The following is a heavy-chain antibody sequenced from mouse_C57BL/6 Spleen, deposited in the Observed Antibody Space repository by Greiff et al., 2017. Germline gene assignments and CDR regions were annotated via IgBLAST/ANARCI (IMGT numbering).Heavy chain of an antibody. CDR1: GFTFSSYA. CDR3: ARDGDGALVPYYFDY. CDR2: ISDGGSYT. D-gene: IGHD2-13*01. Sequence: EVQLVESGGGLVKPGGSLKLSCAASGFTFSSYAMSWVRPTPEKRLEWVATISDGGSYTYYPDNVKGRFTISKDNDKNNLYLQLSHLKSADTAMYYCARDGDGALVPYYFDYWGQGTTLTVSS. J-gene: IGHJ2*01. V-gene: IGHV5-4*01.